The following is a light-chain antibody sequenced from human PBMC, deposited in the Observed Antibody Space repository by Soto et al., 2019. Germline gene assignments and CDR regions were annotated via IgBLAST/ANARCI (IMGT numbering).Light chain of an antibody. CDR2: AAS. Sequence: DIQMTQSPSSLSASVGDRVSITCRASQSISTHLSWYQQKPGKAPKLLIYAASSLQSWVPSRFTGSGSGTDFTLPISRLQPEDFATYYCQQSYTSSWTFGQGTKVEIK. CDR3: QQSYTSSWT. CDR1: QSISTH. J-gene: IGKJ1*01. V-gene: IGKV1-39*01.